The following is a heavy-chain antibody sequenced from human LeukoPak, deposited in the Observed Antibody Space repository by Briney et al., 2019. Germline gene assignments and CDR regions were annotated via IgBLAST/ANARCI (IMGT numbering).Heavy chain of an antibody. CDR1: GFTFGAYA. CDR3: TTERYYDYVWGSYRKPSYYFDY. V-gene: IGHV3-49*04. D-gene: IGHD3-16*02. J-gene: IGHJ4*02. Sequence: GGSLRLSCTASGFTFGAYAMSWVRQAPGKGLEWVGFIISKTYGGTTEYAASVKGRFTISRDDSKSIASLQMNSLKAEDTAVYYCTTERYYDYVWGSYRKPSYYFDYWGQGTLVTVSS. CDR2: IISKTYGGTT.